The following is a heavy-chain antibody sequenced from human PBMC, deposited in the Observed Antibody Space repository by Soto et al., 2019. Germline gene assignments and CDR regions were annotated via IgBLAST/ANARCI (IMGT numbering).Heavy chain of an antibody. V-gene: IGHV1-18*01. CDR3: ARDSPPPRE. CDR2: ISAYNGST. J-gene: IGHJ4*02. Sequence: QVQLVQSGAEVKKPGASVKVSCKASGYTFASYAISWVRQAPGQGLEWMGWISAYNGSTNYAHKIQRSVTMTTDTSTSTAYMELRSLRSDDTAVYYCARDSPPPREWGQGTLVTVSS. CDR1: GYTFASYA.